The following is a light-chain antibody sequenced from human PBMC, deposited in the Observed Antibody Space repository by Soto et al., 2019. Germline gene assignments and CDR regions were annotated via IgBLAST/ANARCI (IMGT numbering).Light chain of an antibody. Sequence: ETVMTQSPATLSVSPGERATLSCRASQSVAGHLAWYQQKPGQAPRLIISGASTRATGIPARFSGRGSGTDFTLTISGLQPEDFATYYCQQLSSYPSTFGGGTKVDIK. CDR3: QQLSSYPST. V-gene: IGKV3-15*01. J-gene: IGKJ4*01. CDR1: QSVAGH. CDR2: GAS.